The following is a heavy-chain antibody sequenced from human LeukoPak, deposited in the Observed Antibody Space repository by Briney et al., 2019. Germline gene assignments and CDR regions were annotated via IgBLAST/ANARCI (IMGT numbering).Heavy chain of an antibody. Sequence: SETLSLTCSVSGGSISSSSHYWDWIRQPPGEGLEWIGSIYYSGSTYYNPSLKSRVTISVDTSKNQFSLKLSSVTAADTAVYYCARLRSGSSWPIDYWGQGTLVTVSS. CDR1: GGSISSSSHY. CDR2: IYYSGST. CDR3: ARLRSGSSWPIDY. D-gene: IGHD6-13*01. V-gene: IGHV4-39*07. J-gene: IGHJ4*02.